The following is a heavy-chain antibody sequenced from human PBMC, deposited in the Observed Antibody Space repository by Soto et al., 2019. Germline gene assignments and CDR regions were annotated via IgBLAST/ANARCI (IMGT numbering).Heavy chain of an antibody. CDR3: ARDKDRQHLGGNYYYILDV. Sequence: QVQLMQSGAEVKKPGSSVKVSYKASGGTFSTSAISWVRQAPGEGLEWVGGIMPVFATPDYAQKFQGRVTISADESTTTAYLELTSLTTDDTAVYYCARDKDRQHLGGNYYYILDVWGQGTAITVSS. CDR1: GGTFSTSA. CDR2: IMPVFATP. V-gene: IGHV1-69*12. J-gene: IGHJ6*02. D-gene: IGHD3-3*02.